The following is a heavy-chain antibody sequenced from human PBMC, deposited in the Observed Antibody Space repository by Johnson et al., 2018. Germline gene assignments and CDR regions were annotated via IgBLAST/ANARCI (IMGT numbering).Heavy chain of an antibody. V-gene: IGHV4-31*03. Sequence: QVQLQESGPGLVKPSQTMSLTCTVSGGSISSGGYYWSWIRQHPGKGLEWIGYIYYSGSTYYNPSLKSRVTISVDTSKNQFSLKLSSVPAADPAVYYWARDSRRDDFWSGYYYYYYGMDVWGKGTTVTVSS. CDR2: IYYSGST. D-gene: IGHD3-3*01. CDR3: ARDSRRDDFWSGYYYYYYGMDV. CDR1: GGSISSGGYY. J-gene: IGHJ6*04.